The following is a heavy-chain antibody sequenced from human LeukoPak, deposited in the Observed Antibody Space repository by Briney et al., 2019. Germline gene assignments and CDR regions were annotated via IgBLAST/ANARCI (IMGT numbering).Heavy chain of an antibody. Sequence: SGGSLRLSCAASGFTFRNYWMSWVRHTPGKGLFWLANIKQDGSEKYYADSVKGRFTISRDNGKNSLYLQMNSLRAEDTAVYYCARDASGHDLPFDYWGQGTLVTVSS. D-gene: IGHD6-25*01. CDR2: IKQDGSEK. V-gene: IGHV3-7*01. CDR3: ARDASGHDLPFDY. CDR1: GFTFRNYW. J-gene: IGHJ4*02.